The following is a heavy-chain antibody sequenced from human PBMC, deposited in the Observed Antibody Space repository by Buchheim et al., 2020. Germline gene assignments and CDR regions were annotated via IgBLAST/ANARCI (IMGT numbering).Heavy chain of an antibody. CDR3: AKGRYCSSTSCHHYYYYMDV. CDR1: GFTFSSYA. V-gene: IGHV3-23*01. D-gene: IGHD2-2*01. Sequence: EVQLLESGGGLVQPGGSLRLSCAASGFTFSSYAMSWVRQAPGKGLEWVSAISGSGGSTYYAASVKGRFTISRDNSKNTLYLQMNSLRAEDTAVYYCAKGRYCSSTSCHHYYYYMDVWGKGTT. J-gene: IGHJ6*03. CDR2: ISGSGGST.